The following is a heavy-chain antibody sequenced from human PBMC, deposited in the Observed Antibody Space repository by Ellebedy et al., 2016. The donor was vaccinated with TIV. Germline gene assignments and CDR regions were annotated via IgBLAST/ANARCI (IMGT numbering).Heavy chain of an antibody. Sequence: GGSLRLSXAASGFTFSSYAMSWVRQAPGKGLEWVSAISGSGGSTYYADSVKGRFTISRDNSKNTLYLQMNSLRAEDTAVYYCAKSIVVVPAASDYWGQGTLVTVSS. CDR1: GFTFSSYA. D-gene: IGHD2-2*01. CDR3: AKSIVVVPAASDY. J-gene: IGHJ4*02. CDR2: ISGSGGST. V-gene: IGHV3-23*01.